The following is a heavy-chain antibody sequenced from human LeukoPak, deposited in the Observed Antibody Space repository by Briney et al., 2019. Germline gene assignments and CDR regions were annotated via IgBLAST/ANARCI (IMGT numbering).Heavy chain of an antibody. V-gene: IGHV3-23*01. D-gene: IGHD3-10*01. CDR1: GFTFSIYG. CDR3: ARARSGSYRDAFDI. J-gene: IGHJ3*02. CDR2: ISVSGDTT. Sequence: PGGTLRLSCVASGFTFSIYGMSWVRQAPGKGLEWVSAISVSGDTTYYADSVKGRFTISRDNSKNTLYLQMNSLRAEDMALYYCARARSGSYRDAFDIWGQGTMVTVSS.